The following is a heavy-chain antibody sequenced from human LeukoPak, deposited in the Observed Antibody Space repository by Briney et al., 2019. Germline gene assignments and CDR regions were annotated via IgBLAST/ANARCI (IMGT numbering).Heavy chain of an antibody. CDR1: GFTFSSYG. D-gene: IGHD3-9*01. CDR3: ARDQDDDILTGYSALDAFDI. J-gene: IGHJ3*02. V-gene: IGHV3-33*01. Sequence: GGSLRLSCAASGFTFSSYGMHWVRQAPGKGLEWVAVIWYDGSNKYYADSVKGRFTISRDNSKNTLYLQMNSLRAEDTAVYYCARDQDDDILTGYSALDAFDIWGQGTVVTVSS. CDR2: IWYDGSNK.